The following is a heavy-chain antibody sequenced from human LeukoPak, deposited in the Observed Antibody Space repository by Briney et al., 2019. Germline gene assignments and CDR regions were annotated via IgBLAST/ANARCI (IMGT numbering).Heavy chain of an antibody. CDR3: AKDDGASAAFDI. Sequence: GRSLRLSCAASGFTFSSYGMHWVRQAPGKGLEWVAVISYDGSNKYYADSVKGRFTTSRDNSKNTLYLQMNSLRAEDTAVYYCAKDDGASAAFDIWGQGTMVTVSS. CDR2: ISYDGSNK. D-gene: IGHD4-17*01. J-gene: IGHJ3*02. CDR1: GFTFSSYG. V-gene: IGHV3-30*18.